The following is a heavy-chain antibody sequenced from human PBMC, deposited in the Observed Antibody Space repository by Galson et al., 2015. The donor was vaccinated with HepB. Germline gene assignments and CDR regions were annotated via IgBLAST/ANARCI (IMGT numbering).Heavy chain of an antibody. D-gene: IGHD2-15*01. Sequence: KASGGTFNSYTITWVRQAPGQGLEWMGRIIIPVRGITNYAQKVQGRVTLTADKSTSTSYMELSGLRSDDTAVYYCAREEYRNPRYCSRGTTCFSYMDDWGQGTTVTVSS. J-gene: IGHJ6*02. V-gene: IGHV1-69*04. CDR3: AREEYRNPRYCSRGTTCFSYMDD. CDR1: GGTFNSYT. CDR2: IIIPVRGIT.